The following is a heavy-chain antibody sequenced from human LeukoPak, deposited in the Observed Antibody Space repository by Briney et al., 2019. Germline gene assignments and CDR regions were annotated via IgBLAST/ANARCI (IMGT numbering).Heavy chain of an antibody. CDR2: IYYSGGT. D-gene: IGHD3-22*01. CDR1: GGSISSYY. J-gene: IGHJ3*02. Sequence: SETLSLTCTVSGGSISSYYWSWIRQPPGKGLEWIGYIYYSGGTNYNPSLKSRVTISVDTSKNQFSLKLSSVTAADTAVYYCARAANYYDSSGYQIVGAFDIWGQGTMVTVSS. CDR3: ARAANYYDSSGYQIVGAFDI. V-gene: IGHV4-59*01.